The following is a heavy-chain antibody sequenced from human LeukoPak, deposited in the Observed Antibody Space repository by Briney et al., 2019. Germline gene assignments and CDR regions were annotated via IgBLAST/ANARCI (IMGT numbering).Heavy chain of an antibody. CDR1: GGTFSSYA. Sequence: SVKVSCEASGGTFSSYAISWVRQAPGQGLEWMGRIIPIFGTANYAQKFQGRVTITTDESTSTAYMELSSLRSEDTAVYYCARDGRAVSWYNWNYDLENWFDPWGQGTLVTVSS. J-gene: IGHJ5*02. CDR2: IIPIFGTA. D-gene: IGHD1-7*01. CDR3: ARDGRAVSWYNWNYDLENWFDP. V-gene: IGHV1-69*05.